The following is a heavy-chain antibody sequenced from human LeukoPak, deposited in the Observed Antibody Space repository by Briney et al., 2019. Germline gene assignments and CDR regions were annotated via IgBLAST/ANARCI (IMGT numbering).Heavy chain of an antibody. J-gene: IGHJ4*02. CDR3: ARNAHPYDFWSGYYNG. D-gene: IGHD3-3*01. V-gene: IGHV1-18*01. CDR2: ISAYNGNT. Sequence: ASVKVSCKASGYTFTSYGISWVRQAPGQGLEWMGWISAYNGNTSYAQKLQGRVTMTTDTSTSTAYMELRSLRSDDTAVYYCARNAHPYDFWSGYYNGWGQGTLVTVSS. CDR1: GYTFTSYG.